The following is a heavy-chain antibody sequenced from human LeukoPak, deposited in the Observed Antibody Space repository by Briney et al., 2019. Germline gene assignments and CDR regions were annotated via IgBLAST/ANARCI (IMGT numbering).Heavy chain of an antibody. V-gene: IGHV1-8*01. Sequence: ASVKVSCKASGYTFTSYDINWVRQATGQGLEWMGWMNPNSGNTGYAQKFQGRVTMTRNTSISTAYMELSSLRSEDTAVYYCARGERYYYDSSGYYLDFDYWGQGTLVTVSS. D-gene: IGHD3-22*01. CDR2: MNPNSGNT. CDR3: ARGERYYYDSSGYYLDFDY. J-gene: IGHJ4*02. CDR1: GYTFTSYD.